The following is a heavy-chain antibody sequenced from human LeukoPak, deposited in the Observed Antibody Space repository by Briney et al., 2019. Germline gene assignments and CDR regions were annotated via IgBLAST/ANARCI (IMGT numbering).Heavy chain of an antibody. CDR3: VRHISTNTGYFDS. J-gene: IGHJ4*02. V-gene: IGHV4-39*01. D-gene: IGHD5-24*01. CDR1: GGSINSHSYY. CDR2: VYYDGTS. Sequence: PSETLSLTCTVSGGSINSHSYYWGWIRQPPGKGLEWIGSVYYDGTSYSNPSLKSRVAVFVDTSRDQFSLGLSFVTAADTALYYCVRHISTNTGYFDSCGQGTLVSVSS.